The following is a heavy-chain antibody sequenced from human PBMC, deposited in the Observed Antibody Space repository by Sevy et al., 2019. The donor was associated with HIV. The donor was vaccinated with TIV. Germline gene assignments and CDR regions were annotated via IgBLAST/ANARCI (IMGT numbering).Heavy chain of an antibody. D-gene: IGHD5-12*01. J-gene: IGHJ4*02. CDR3: ARGLLRWLQPDY. V-gene: IGHV4-39*01. CDR2: IYYSGST. Sequence: SETLSLTSTVSGGSISSSSYYWGWIRQPPGKGLEWIGSIYYSGSTYYNPSLKSRVTISVDTSKNQFSLKLSSVTAADTAVYYCARGLLRWLQPDYWGQGTLVTVSS. CDR1: GGSISSSSYY.